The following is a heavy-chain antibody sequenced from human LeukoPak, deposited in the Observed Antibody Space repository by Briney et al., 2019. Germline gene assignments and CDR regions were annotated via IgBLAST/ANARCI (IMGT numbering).Heavy chain of an antibody. CDR1: SGSISSYY. D-gene: IGHD2-8*01. V-gene: IGHV4-59*01. J-gene: IGHJ5*02. CDR2: IFYSGST. Sequence: SETLSLTCTVSSGSISSYYWSWIRQPPGKGLEWIGYIFYSGSTNYNPSLKSRVTILGDTSKNQISLKLSSVTAADTAVYYCARGYCTDGVCYTFDPWGQGTLVTVSS. CDR3: ARGYCTDGVCYTFDP.